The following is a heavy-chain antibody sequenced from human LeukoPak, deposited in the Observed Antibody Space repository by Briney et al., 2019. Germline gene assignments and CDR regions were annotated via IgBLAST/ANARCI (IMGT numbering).Heavy chain of an antibody. CDR2: IYYSGST. CDR1: GGSISSSSYY. CDR3: ARADYSSTWSHDYYYMDV. D-gene: IGHD6-13*01. J-gene: IGHJ6*03. V-gene: IGHV4-39*07. Sequence: SETLSLTCTVSGGSISSSSYYWRWIRQPPGKGLEWIGSIYYSGSTYYNPSLKSRVTISVDTSKNQFSLKLSSVTAADTAVYYCARADYSSTWSHDYYYMDVWGKGTTVTVSS.